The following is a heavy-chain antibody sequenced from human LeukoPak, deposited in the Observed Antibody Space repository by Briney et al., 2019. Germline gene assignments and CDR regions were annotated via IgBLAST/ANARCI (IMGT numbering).Heavy chain of an antibody. V-gene: IGHV1-69*13. CDR1: GGTFSSYA. CDR2: IIPIFGTA. Sequence: SVKVSCKASGGTFSSYAISWVRQAPGQGLEWMGGIIPIFGTANYAQKFQGRVTITADESTSTAYMELSSLRSEDTAVYYCARCMADCSSTSCYDYYYYYMDVCGKGTTVTVSS. J-gene: IGHJ6*03. CDR3: ARCMADCSSTSCYDYYYYYMDV. D-gene: IGHD2-2*01.